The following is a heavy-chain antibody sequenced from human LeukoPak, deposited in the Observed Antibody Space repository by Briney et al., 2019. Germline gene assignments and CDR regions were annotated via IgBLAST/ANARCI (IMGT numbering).Heavy chain of an antibody. CDR3: AKDHQGYSYGPPIYGMDV. D-gene: IGHD5-18*01. Sequence: PGGSLRLSCAASGIAFSSYGMHWVRQAPGKGLEWVAVISYDGSNKYYADSVKGRFTISRDNSKNTLYLQMNSLRAEDTAVYYCAKDHQGYSYGPPIYGMDVWGQGTTVTVSS. CDR2: ISYDGSNK. J-gene: IGHJ6*02. V-gene: IGHV3-30*18. CDR1: GIAFSSYG.